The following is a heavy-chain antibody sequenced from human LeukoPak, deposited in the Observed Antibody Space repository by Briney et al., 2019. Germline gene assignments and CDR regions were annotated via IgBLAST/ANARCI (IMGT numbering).Heavy chain of an antibody. CDR1: GFTFSSYG. J-gene: IGHJ6*03. CDR3: ARILPDYYGSGSYYNGYYYYMDV. CDR2: ISGSGGST. V-gene: IGHV3-23*01. Sequence: GGSLRLSCAASGFTFSSYGMSWVRQAPGKGLEWVSAISGSGGSTYYADSVKGRFTISRDNSKNTLYLQMNSLRAEDTAVYYCARILPDYYGSGSYYNGYYYYMDVWGKGTTVTVSS. D-gene: IGHD3-10*01.